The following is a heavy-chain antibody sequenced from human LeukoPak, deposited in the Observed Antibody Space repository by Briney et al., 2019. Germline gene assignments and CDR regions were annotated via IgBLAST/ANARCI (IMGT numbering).Heavy chain of an antibody. CDR1: TXSNYG. D-gene: IGHD3-22*01. CDR3: AKRGVVIRVILVGFHKEAYYFDS. Sequence: TXSNYGMSWVRQAPGKGLEWVAGISDSGGSTNYADSVKGRFTISRDNPKNTLYLQMNSLRAEDTAVYFCAKRGVVIRVILVGFHKEAYYFDSWGQGALVTVSS. CDR2: ISDSGGST. V-gene: IGHV3-23*01. J-gene: IGHJ4*02.